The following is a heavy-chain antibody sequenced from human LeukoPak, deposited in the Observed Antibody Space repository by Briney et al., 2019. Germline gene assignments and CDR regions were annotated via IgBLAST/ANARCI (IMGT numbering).Heavy chain of an antibody. V-gene: IGHV4-59*01. CDR1: GGSISSYY. Sequence: PSETLSLTCTVSGGSISSYYWSWIRQPPGKGLEWIGYIYYSGSTNYNPSLKSRVTISVDTSKNQFSLKLSSVTAADTAVYCCARSAGYYYDSSAYRYYFDYWGQGTLVTVSS. CDR3: ARSAGYYYDSSAYRYYFDY. CDR2: IYYSGST. D-gene: IGHD3-22*01. J-gene: IGHJ4*02.